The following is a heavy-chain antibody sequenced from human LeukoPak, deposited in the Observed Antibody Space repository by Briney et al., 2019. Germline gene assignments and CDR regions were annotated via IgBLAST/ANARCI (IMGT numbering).Heavy chain of an antibody. CDR1: GGSISSGSYY. J-gene: IGHJ4*02. CDR3: ARGLSDVY. CDR2: INHSGNT. V-gene: IGHV4-39*07. Sequence: SETLSLTCTVSGGSISSGSYYWTWIRQTPGKGLEWIGEINHSGNTNYNPSLQSRVTISLDTSTNQFSLKLTSVTAADTAVYYCARGLSDVYWGQGTLVTVSS.